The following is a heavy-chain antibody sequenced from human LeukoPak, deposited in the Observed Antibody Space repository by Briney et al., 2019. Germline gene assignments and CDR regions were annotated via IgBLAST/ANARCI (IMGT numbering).Heavy chain of an antibody. CDR1: GGSFSEYY. D-gene: IGHD3-10*01. J-gene: IGHJ4*02. CDR3: ARVGYYPNSGSTFDY. Sequence: PSETLSLTCAVYGGSFSEYYWTWIRQPPGKGLEWIGELNHRGSTNYNPSLKSRVSLSVDTSKNQFSLRLNSVTAADSAVYFCARVGYYPNSGSTFDYWGLGTLATVSS. CDR2: LNHRGST. V-gene: IGHV4-34*01.